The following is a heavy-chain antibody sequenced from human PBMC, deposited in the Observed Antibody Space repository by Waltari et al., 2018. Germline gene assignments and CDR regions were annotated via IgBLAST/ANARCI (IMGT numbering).Heavy chain of an antibody. J-gene: IGHJ5*02. V-gene: IGHV3-74*01. CDR3: TRTRYCSTTTCQVDWFDP. Sequence: EVQLVESGGGLVQPGGSLRLSCAASGFTFSCYWWHWVRQAPGKGLVWVSRINGDGGSTSYADSVKGRFTISRDNANNTLYLQMNSLRAEDTAVYYCTRTRYCSTTTCQVDWFDPWGQGTLVTVSS. D-gene: IGHD2-2*01. CDR1: GFTFSCYW. CDR2: INGDGGST.